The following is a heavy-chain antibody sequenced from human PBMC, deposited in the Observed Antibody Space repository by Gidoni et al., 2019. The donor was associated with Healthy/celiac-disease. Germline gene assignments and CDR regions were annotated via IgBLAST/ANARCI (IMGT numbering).Heavy chain of an antibody. D-gene: IGHD6-19*01. CDR3: AKDSSGWYAFDI. Sequence: EVQLVESGGGLVQPGGSLRLSCAAPGFTFSSYVMGWVRQAPGKGLEWVSGITGSGVGTYYADSVKGRFTISRDNSKNTLYLQKNSLRAVDTAVYYCAKDSSGWYAFDIWGQGTMVTVSS. J-gene: IGHJ3*02. V-gene: IGHV3-23*04. CDR2: ITGSGVGT. CDR1: GFTFSSYV.